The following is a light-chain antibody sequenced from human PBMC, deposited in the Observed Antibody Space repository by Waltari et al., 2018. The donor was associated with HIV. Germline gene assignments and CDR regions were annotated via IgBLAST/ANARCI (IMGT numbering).Light chain of an antibody. CDR3: AAWDDSLNGPNWV. J-gene: IGLJ3*02. Sequence: QSVLTQPPSASGTPGQRVTIHCSGSSSNIGSNIVNWYQQFPGTAPKVLIYKNDQRPSGVPDRFSGSKSGTSASLAISGLQSEDEADYYCAAWDDSLNGPNWVFGGGTKLTVL. CDR2: KND. V-gene: IGLV1-44*01. CDR1: SSNIGSNI.